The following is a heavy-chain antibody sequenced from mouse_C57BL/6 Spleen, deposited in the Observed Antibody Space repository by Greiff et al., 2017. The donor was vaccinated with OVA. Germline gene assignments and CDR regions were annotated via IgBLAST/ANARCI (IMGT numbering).Heavy chain of an antibody. CDR3: ATPFITTVVATPYWYFDV. Sequence: VKLVESGPGLVQPSQSLSITCTVSGFSLTSYGVHWVRQSPGKGLEWLGVIWRGGSTDYNAAFMSRLSITKDNSKSQVFFKMNSLQADDTAIYYCATPFITTVVATPYWYFDVWGTGTTVTVSS. J-gene: IGHJ1*03. CDR2: IWRGGST. CDR1: GFSLTSYG. V-gene: IGHV2-5*01. D-gene: IGHD1-1*01.